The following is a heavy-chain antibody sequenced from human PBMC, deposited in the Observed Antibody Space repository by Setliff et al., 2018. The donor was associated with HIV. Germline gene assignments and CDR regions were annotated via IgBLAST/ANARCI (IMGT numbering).Heavy chain of an antibody. J-gene: IGHJ4*02. CDR3: ARGLVAAGDEAG. D-gene: IGHD6-13*01. V-gene: IGHV1-69*06. CDR2: IIPIFGTA. CDR1: GYTFTSYA. Sequence: SVKVSCKASGYTFTSYAMNWVRQAPGQGLEWMGRIIPIFGTANYAQKFQGRVTITADKSTSTAYMELSSLRSEDTAVYYCARGLVAAGDEAGWGQGTLVTVSS.